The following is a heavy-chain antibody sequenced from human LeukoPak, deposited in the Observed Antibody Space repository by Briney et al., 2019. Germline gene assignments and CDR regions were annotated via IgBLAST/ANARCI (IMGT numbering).Heavy chain of an antibody. J-gene: IGHJ3*02. CDR1: GYSISSGYY. CDR3: ARDSWATYYYGPIGVDDI. V-gene: IGHV4-38-2*02. Sequence: ESSETLSLACGVSGYSISSGYYWGWIRQPPGKGLEWIGRIYSSGSTNYNPSLKSRVTISVDKSKNQFSLKLSSVTAADTAVYYCARDSWATYYYGPIGVDDIWGQGTMVTVSS. CDR2: IYSSGST. D-gene: IGHD3-10*01.